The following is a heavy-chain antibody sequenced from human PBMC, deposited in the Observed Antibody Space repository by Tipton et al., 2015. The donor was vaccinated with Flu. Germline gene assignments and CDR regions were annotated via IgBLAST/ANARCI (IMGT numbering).Heavy chain of an antibody. V-gene: IGHV4-4*07. J-gene: IGHJ5*02. Sequence: LRLSCTVSGGSISSYYWSWIRQPAGKGLEWIGRIYTSGSTNYNPSLKSRVTMSVGTSKNQFSLKLSSVTAADTAVYYCARDFYDSSGYPRFDPWGQGTLVTVSS. CDR1: GGSISSYY. D-gene: IGHD3-22*01. CDR3: ARDFYDSSGYPRFDP. CDR2: IYTSGST.